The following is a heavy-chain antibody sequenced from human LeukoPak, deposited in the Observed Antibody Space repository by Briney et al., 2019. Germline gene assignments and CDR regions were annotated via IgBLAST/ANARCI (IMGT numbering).Heavy chain of an antibody. Sequence: PGGSLRLSCAASGITVSVNYMSWVRQAPGKGLEWVSVIYSGGSIYYADSVRGRLTISRDNSKNALYLQMNSLRAEDTAVYYCARALSSGYLYFFDYWGQGTLVTVSS. CDR3: ARALSSGYLYFFDY. D-gene: IGHD3-22*01. CDR1: GITVSVNY. V-gene: IGHV3-66*01. CDR2: IYSGGSI. J-gene: IGHJ4*02.